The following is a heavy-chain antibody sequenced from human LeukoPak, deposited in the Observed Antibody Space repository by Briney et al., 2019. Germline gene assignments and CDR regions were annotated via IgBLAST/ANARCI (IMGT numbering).Heavy chain of an antibody. Sequence: SETLSLTCAVYGGSFSGYYWSWIRQPPGKGLEWIGEINHSGSTNYNPSLKSRVTISVDTSKNQFSLKLSSVTAADTAVYYCAARPYDFWSGYYVIYWFDPWGQGTLVTVSS. CDR1: GGSFSGYY. V-gene: IGHV4-34*01. CDR3: AARPYDFWSGYYVIYWFDP. J-gene: IGHJ5*02. D-gene: IGHD3-3*01. CDR2: INHSGST.